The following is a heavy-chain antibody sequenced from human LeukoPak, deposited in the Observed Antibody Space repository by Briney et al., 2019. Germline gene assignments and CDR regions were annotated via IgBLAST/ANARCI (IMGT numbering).Heavy chain of an antibody. CDR1: GFTFHGHG. V-gene: IGHV3-20*04. CDR2: ITWNGGSI. J-gene: IGHJ3*02. CDR3: VKDGSYIAFDI. D-gene: IGHD1-26*01. Sequence: PGGSLRLSCVASGFTFHGHGMNWVRQGPGKGLEWVSGITWNGGSISYIDSVKGRFTISRDNTKNTLYLQMTSLKVEDTALYYCVKDGSYIAFDIWGLGTMVTVSS.